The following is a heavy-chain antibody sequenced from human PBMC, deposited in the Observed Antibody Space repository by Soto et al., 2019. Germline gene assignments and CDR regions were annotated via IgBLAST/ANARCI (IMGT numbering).Heavy chain of an antibody. Sequence: QVQLQESGPGLVKPSETLSLTCTVSGGSISSYYWSWIRQPPGKGLEWIGYIYYSGSTNYNPSLKSRVTISVDTSKNQFSLKLSSVTAADTAVYYCARDGLYSLGMDVWGQGTTVTVSS. CDR3: ARDGLYSLGMDV. D-gene: IGHD6-13*01. J-gene: IGHJ6*02. CDR1: GGSISSYY. CDR2: IYYSGST. V-gene: IGHV4-59*01.